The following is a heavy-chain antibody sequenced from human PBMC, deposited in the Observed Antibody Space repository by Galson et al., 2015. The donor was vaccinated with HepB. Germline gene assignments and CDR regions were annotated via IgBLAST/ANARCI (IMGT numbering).Heavy chain of an antibody. J-gene: IGHJ4*02. CDR1: GFIFSSYG. CDR3: ARDRFRFDN. CDR2: IWFDGSQR. Sequence: SLRLSCAASGFIFSSYGMNWVRQAPGKGLEWVADIWFDGSQRYYGDSVKGRFTISRDNSKNTLYLQMNDLRADDTAVYYCARDRFRFDNWGQGALVTVSA. V-gene: IGHV3-33*01.